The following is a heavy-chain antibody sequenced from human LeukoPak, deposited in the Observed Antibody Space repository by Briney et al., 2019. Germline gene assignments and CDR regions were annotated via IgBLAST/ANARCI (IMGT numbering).Heavy chain of an antibody. CDR3: ARVSRGYFDY. CDR1: GYTFTGYY. J-gene: IGHJ4*02. CDR2: INPNSGGT. D-gene: IGHD3-10*01. Sequence: GASVKVSCKAAGYTFTGYYMHWGRQAPGQGLEWMGWINPNSGGTNYAQKFQGRVTMTRDTSISTAYMELIRLRSDDTAVYYCARVSRGYFDYWGQGTLVTVSS. V-gene: IGHV1-2*02.